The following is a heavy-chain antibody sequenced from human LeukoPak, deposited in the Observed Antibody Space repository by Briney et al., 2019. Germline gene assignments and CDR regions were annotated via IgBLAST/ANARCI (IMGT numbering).Heavy chain of an antibody. J-gene: IGHJ4*02. CDR2: ISGRGTST. V-gene: IGHV3-23*01. CDR3: AKSYRQESDWSSSFDY. CDR1: GFTFDTYA. D-gene: IGHD3-9*01. Sequence: YPGGSLRLSCAASGFTFDTYAMTWVRQVPGKGLEWVSNISGRGTSTNYADSVKGRFTISRDNPKNTLHLQMNSLRAEDTAIYYCAKSYRQESDWSSSFDYWGQGTLVTVSS.